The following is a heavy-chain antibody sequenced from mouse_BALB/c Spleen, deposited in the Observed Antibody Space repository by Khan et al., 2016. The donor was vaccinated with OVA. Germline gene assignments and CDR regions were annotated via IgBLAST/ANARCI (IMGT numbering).Heavy chain of an antibody. D-gene: IGHD2-14*01. V-gene: IGHV3-8*02. CDR3: ARSTYRYAFAY. CDR1: GDSITSGY. Sequence: EVQLQESGPSLVKPSQTLSLTCSVTGDSITSGYWSWIRKFPGNKLEYMGYMIYTGYTYYNPSLKRRISITRHTSKNQSDQQLNTVTTEDTATYYSARSTYRYAFAYWGQGTLVTVSA. J-gene: IGHJ3*01. CDR2: MIYTGYT.